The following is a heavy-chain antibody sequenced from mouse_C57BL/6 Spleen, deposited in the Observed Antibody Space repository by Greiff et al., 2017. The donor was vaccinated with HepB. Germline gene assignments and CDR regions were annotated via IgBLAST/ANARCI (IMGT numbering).Heavy chain of an antibody. CDR1: GYTFTSYT. Sequence: VKVVESGAELARPGASVKMSCKASGYTFTSYTMHWVKQRPGQGLEWIGYINPSSGYTKYNQKFKDKATLTADKSSSTAYMQLSSLTSEDSAVYYCARRSLDGYSPFAYWGQGTLVTVSA. CDR2: INPSSGYT. J-gene: IGHJ3*01. CDR3: ARRSLDGYSPFAY. V-gene: IGHV1-4*01. D-gene: IGHD2-3*01.